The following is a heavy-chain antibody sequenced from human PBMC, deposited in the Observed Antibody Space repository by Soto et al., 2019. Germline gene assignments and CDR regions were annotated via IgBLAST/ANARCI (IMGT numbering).Heavy chain of an antibody. D-gene: IGHD6-13*01. CDR3: ARVSEQQLDQNNWFDP. Sequence: SVKVFCKASGGTFSSYAISWVRQAPGQGLEWMGGIIPIFGTANYAQKFQGRVTITADESTSTAYMELSSLRSEDTAVYYCARVSEQQLDQNNWFDPWGQGTLVTVSS. CDR1: GGTFSSYA. J-gene: IGHJ5*02. CDR2: IIPIFGTA. V-gene: IGHV1-69*13.